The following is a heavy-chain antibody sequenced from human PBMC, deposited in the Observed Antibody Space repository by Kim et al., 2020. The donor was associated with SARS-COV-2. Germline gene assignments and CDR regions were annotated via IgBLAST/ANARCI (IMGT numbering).Heavy chain of an antibody. Sequence: GESLKISCKVSGYSFTTYWIGWVRQLPGKGLEWMGIINPTDSDTRYSPSFQGQVTFSADKSISAAYLQWSSLKASDTAMYYCARRRILNSGNHYYYYFDYWGQGTLVTVSS. CDR1: GYSFTTYW. J-gene: IGHJ4*02. CDR3: ARRRILNSGNHYYYYFDY. D-gene: IGHD3-10*01. CDR2: INPTDSDT. V-gene: IGHV5-51*01.